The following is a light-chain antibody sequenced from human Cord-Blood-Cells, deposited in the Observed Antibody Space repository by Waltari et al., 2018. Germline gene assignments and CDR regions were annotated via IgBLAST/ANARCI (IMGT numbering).Light chain of an antibody. CDR1: SSNIGSNY. Sequence: QSVLTQPPSASGTPGQRVTISCSVSSSNIGSNYVYWYQQLPGTAPKLLIYRNNQRPSGVPDRFSGSKSGTSASLAISGLRSEDEADYYCAAWDDSLYVVFGGGTKLTVL. CDR3: AAWDDSLYVV. V-gene: IGLV1-47*01. CDR2: RNN. J-gene: IGLJ2*01.